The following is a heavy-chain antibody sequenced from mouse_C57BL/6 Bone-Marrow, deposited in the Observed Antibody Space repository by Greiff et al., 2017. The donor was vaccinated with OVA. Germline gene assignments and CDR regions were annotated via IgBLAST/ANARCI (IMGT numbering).Heavy chain of an antibody. CDR1: GYTFTSYW. D-gene: IGHD2-2*01. J-gene: IGHJ1*03. V-gene: IGHV1-72*01. CDR3: ARIWLRRAYWYFDV. CDR2: IDPNSGGT. Sequence: VQLQQPGAELVKPGASVKLSCKASGYTFTSYWMHWVKQRPGRGLEWIGRIDPNSGGTKYNEQFKSKATLTVDKPTSTAYRQLSSLTSDDSAVYYCARIWLRRAYWYFDVWGTGTTVTVSS.